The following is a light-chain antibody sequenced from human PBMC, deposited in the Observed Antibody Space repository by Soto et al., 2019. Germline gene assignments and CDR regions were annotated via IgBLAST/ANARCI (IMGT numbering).Light chain of an antibody. V-gene: IGKV4-1*01. CDR3: HQYYGSPPRT. J-gene: IGKJ1*01. CDR1: QSVLYSSNNKNY. Sequence: DIVMTQSPDSLAVSLGERATINCKSSQSVLYSSNNKNYLAWYQQKPGQSPKLLISWGFIRESGVPDRFSGSGSVTDFTLTISILQAEDVAVYYCHQYYGSPPRTFGQGTKVEIK. CDR2: WGF.